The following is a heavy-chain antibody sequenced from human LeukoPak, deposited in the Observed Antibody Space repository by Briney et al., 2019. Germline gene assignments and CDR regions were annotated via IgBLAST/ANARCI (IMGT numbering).Heavy chain of an antibody. Sequence: ASVTVSCKASGGTLSSYATSWVRQAPGEGLEWVGGIIPIFGTANYAQKCQGRVTITANESTSTAYMEPSSLRTEDTAVYYCATSGSGSSPDDYWGQGTLVTVSS. D-gene: IGHD3-10*01. CDR3: ATSGSGSSPDDY. J-gene: IGHJ4*02. CDR2: IIPIFGTA. V-gene: IGHV1-69*13. CDR1: GGTLSSYA.